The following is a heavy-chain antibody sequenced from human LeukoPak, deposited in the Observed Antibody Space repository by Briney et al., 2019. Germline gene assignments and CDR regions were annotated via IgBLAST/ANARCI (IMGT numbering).Heavy chain of an antibody. CDR1: GFTFGDYA. V-gene: IGHV3-49*04. CDR2: IRSKAYGGTT. CDR3: TSYKLTGDPSDAFGI. J-gene: IGHJ3*02. D-gene: IGHD7-27*01. Sequence: PGGSLRLSCTASGFTFGDYAMSWVRQAPGKGLEWVGFIRSKAYGGTTEYAASVKGRFTISRDDSKSIAYLQMNSLKTEDTAVYYCTSYKLTGDPSDAFGIWGQGTMVTVSS.